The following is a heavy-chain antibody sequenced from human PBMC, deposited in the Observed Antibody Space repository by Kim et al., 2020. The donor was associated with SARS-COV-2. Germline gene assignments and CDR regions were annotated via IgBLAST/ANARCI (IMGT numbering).Heavy chain of an antibody. V-gene: IGHV3-43*02. D-gene: IGHD6-25*01. CDR2: IDENGGAT. J-gene: IGHJ5*02. CDR3: VKRGGPSGCNYFDP. Sequence: GGSLRLSCAASGFTFGDAGMFWVRQVPGKGLEWVSAIDENGGATVYADSVKGRFIITSDNTRNSLYLHMNSLRSDDSALYYCVKRGGPSGCNYFDPWGQGTLVTVSS. CDR1: GFTFGDAG.